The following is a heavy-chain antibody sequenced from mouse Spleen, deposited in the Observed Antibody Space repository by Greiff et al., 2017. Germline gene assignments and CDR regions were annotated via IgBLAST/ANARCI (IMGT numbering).Heavy chain of an antibody. Sequence: QVQLQQSGAELVKPGASVKLSCKASGYTFTSYWMQWVKQRPGQGLEWIGEIDPSDSYTNYNQKFKGKATLTVDTSSSTAYMQLSSLTSEDSAVYYCARWRGSYYFDYWGQGTTLTVSS. CDR2: IDPSDSYT. V-gene: IGHV1-50*01. CDR3: ARWRGSYYFDY. J-gene: IGHJ2*01. CDR1: GYTFTSYW.